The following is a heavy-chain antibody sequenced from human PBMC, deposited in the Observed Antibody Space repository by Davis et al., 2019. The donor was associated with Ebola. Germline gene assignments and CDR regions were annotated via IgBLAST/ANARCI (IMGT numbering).Heavy chain of an antibody. CDR2: IYWNDDK. V-gene: IGHV2-5*01. D-gene: IGHD4-17*01. Sequence: SGPTLVKPTQPLTLTCTFSGFSLSTSGVGVGWIRQPPGKALEWLALIYWNDDKRYSPSLKSRLTISKDTSKSQVVLTMTNMDPVDTATYYCARMKRPIGYGDNYFDYWGQGTLVTVSS. J-gene: IGHJ4*02. CDR3: ARMKRPIGYGDNYFDY. CDR1: GFSLSTSGVG.